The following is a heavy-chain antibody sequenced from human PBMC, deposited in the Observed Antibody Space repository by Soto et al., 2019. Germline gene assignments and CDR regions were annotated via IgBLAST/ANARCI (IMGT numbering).Heavy chain of an antibody. V-gene: IGHV1-2*02. Sequence: VASVKVSCKASGYTFTGYYVHWVRQAPGQGLEWMGWINPNSGDTYLAQRFQGRVTMNRDTSIGTAYMELRGLTSDDTAVYYCARDRGSSSSLDYWGQGTLVTVSS. CDR3: ARDRGSSSSLDY. D-gene: IGHD6-6*01. J-gene: IGHJ4*02. CDR1: GYTFTGYY. CDR2: INPNSGDT.